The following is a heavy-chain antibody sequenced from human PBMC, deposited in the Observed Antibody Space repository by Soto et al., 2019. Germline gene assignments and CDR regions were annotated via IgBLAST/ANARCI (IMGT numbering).Heavy chain of an antibody. CDR2: ISWNSGSI. CDR3: ARGPRIIGAFDI. V-gene: IGHV3-9*01. Sequence: GGSLRLSCAASGFTFDDYAMHWVRHAPGKGLEWVSGISWNSGSIGYADSVKGRFTISRDNAKNTLYLQMNSLRAEDTAVYYFARGPRIIGAFDIWGQGTMGTGS. CDR1: GFTFDDYA. D-gene: IGHD3-16*01. J-gene: IGHJ3*02.